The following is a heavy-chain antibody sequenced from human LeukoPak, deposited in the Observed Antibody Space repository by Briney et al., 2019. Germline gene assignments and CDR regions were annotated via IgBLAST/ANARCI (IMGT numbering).Heavy chain of an antibody. Sequence: GGSLRLSCAASGFTVGSNYMSWVRQAPGKGLEWVSVIYSGGSTYYADSVKGRFTISRDNSKNTLYLQMNSLRAEDTAVYYCARRGDGYNLYYFDYWGQGTLVTVSS. CDR2: IYSGGST. V-gene: IGHV3-53*01. D-gene: IGHD5-24*01. J-gene: IGHJ4*02. CDR3: ARRGDGYNLYYFDY. CDR1: GFTVGSNY.